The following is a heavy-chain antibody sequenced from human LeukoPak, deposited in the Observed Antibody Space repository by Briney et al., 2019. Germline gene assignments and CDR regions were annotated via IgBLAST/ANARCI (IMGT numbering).Heavy chain of an antibody. CDR1: GYTFTGFY. V-gene: IGHV1-2*02. Sequence: GGSVKVSCKASGYTFTGFYIHWVRQAPGQGLEWMAWINPRSGGSHSAQKFQGRVTLTRDTSISTAYMEMRKLTSDDTAFYYCARGRIAAAGAIDYWGQGARVTVSS. CDR2: INPRSGGS. J-gene: IGHJ4*02. CDR3: ARGRIAAAGAIDY. D-gene: IGHD6-13*01.